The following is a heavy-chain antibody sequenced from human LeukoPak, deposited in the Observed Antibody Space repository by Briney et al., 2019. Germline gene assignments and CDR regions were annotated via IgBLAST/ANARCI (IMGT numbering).Heavy chain of an antibody. CDR1: GFTFGGYN. Sequence: SGGSLRLSCAASGFTFGGYNMNWVRQAPGKGLEWVSYISSGSATMYYADSVKGRFTISRDNTKNSVFLQMDSLRAEDTAVYYCARDRAVAGLFDSWGQGTLVTVSS. CDR3: ARDRAVAGLFDS. D-gene: IGHD6-19*01. V-gene: IGHV3-48*04. CDR2: ISSGSATM. J-gene: IGHJ4*02.